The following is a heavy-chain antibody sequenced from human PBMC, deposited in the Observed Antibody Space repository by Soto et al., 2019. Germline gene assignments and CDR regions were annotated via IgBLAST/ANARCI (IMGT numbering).Heavy chain of an antibody. Sequence: SETLSLTCTVSGGSISSYYWSWIRQPPGKGLEWIGYIYYSGSTNYNPSLKSRVTISVDTSKNQFSLKLSSVTAADTAVYYCARTPLYNWNYARFQETINWFDPWGQGTLVTVSS. J-gene: IGHJ5*02. V-gene: IGHV4-59*01. CDR3: ARTPLYNWNYARFQETINWFDP. CDR2: IYYSGST. CDR1: GGSISSYY. D-gene: IGHD1-7*01.